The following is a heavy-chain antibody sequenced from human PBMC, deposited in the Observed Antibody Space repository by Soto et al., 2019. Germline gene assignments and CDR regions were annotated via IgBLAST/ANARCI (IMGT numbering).Heavy chain of an antibody. Sequence: PSESLQLTXTVAGSSGSSGDYYWSWIRQPPGKGLEWIGYIYYSGSTNYNPSLKSRFSISLDTSKNRFSLRLTSVTAAHTAVYHCARIPVHTYMINWFDTWGQETLVTVSS. V-gene: IGHV4-61*08. J-gene: IGHJ5*02. CDR2: IYYSGST. CDR1: GSSGSSGDYY. CDR3: ARIPVHTYMINWFDT. D-gene: IGHD3-16*01.